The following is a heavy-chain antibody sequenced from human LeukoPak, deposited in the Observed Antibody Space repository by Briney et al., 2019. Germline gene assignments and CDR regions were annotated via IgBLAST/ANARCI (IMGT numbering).Heavy chain of an antibody. CDR2: IYYSGST. CDR3: ARGYCSGGSCGWFDP. D-gene: IGHD2-15*01. CDR1: GGSISSSSYY. V-gene: IGHV4-61*05. J-gene: IGHJ5*02. Sequence: SETLSLTCSVSGGSISSSSYYWGWIRQPPGKGLEWIGYIYYSGSTNYNPSLKSRVTISVDTSKNQFSLKLSSVTAADTAVYYCARGYCSGGSCGWFDPWGQGTLVTVSS.